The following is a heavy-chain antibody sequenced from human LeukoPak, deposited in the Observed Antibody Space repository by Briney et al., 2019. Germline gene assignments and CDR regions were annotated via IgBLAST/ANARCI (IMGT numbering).Heavy chain of an antibody. J-gene: IGHJ4*02. D-gene: IGHD3-22*01. CDR2: FDPEDGET. CDR1: GYTLTELS. CDR3: ATTRHYYDSSGYYYPFDY. Sequence: GASVKVSCKVSGYTLTELSMHWVRQAPGKGLEWMGGFDPEDGETIYAQKFQGRVTMTEDTSTDTAYMELSSLRSEDTAVYYCATTRHYYDSSGYYYPFDYWGQGTLVTVSS. V-gene: IGHV1-24*01.